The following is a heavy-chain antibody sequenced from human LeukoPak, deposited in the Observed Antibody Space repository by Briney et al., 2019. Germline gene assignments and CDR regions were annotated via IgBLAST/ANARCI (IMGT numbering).Heavy chain of an antibody. D-gene: IGHD3-22*01. CDR1: GVSISSSSYF. CDR2: FYYTGST. Sequence: SETLSLTCTVFGVSISSSSYFWGWIRQPPGKGLEWTGSFYYTGSTYYNPSLKSRVTISAHTSKNQFSLKLSSVTAADTAVYYCARSAFKNYYDSSGYVDYWGQGTLVTVSS. V-gene: IGHV4-39*01. J-gene: IGHJ4*02. CDR3: ARSAFKNYYDSSGYVDY.